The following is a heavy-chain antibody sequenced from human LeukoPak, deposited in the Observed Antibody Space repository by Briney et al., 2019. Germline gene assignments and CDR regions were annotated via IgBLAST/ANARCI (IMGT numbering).Heavy chain of an antibody. Sequence: GASVKVSCKASGYTFTSYYMHWVRQAPGQGLEWMGWISAYNNNTNYAQKFQGRLTMTTDTSTSTAYMELRSLRSDDTAVYYCARGARISSSWYSSVWGQGTLITVS. D-gene: IGHD2-2*01. CDR3: ARGARISSSWYSSV. J-gene: IGHJ4*02. CDR2: ISAYNNNT. V-gene: IGHV1-18*04. CDR1: GYTFTSYY.